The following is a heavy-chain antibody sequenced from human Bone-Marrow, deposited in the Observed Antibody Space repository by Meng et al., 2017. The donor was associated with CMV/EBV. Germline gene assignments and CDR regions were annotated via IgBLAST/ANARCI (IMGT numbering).Heavy chain of an antibody. CDR3: TTGLSVAPDYYGMDV. J-gene: IGHJ6*02. Sequence: GGSLRLSCAASGFTFSNAWMSWVRQAPGKGLEWVGRIKSKTDGGTTDYAAPVKGRFTISRDDSKNTLYLQMSSLKTEDTAVYYCTTGLSVAPDYYGMDVWGQGTTVTVSS. CDR2: IKSKTDGGTT. CDR1: GFTFSNAW. D-gene: IGHD2-15*01. V-gene: IGHV3-15*01.